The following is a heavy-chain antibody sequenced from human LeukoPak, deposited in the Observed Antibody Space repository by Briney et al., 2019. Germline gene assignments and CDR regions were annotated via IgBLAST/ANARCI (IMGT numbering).Heavy chain of an antibody. Sequence: KTGGSLRVSCAASGFTLRNYSMNWVRQAPGKGLEWVSSISSSSSYIYYADSMKGRFTISRDNAKNSLYLQMNSLRAEDTAVYYCARSPSPYYYDTSGYDYWGQGTLVIVSS. D-gene: IGHD3-22*01. CDR3: ARSPSPYYYDTSGYDY. V-gene: IGHV3-21*06. CDR2: ISSSSSYI. J-gene: IGHJ4*02. CDR1: GFTLRNYS.